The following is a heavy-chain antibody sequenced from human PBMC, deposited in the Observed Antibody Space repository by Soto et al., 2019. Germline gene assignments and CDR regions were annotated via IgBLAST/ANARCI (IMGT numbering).Heavy chain of an antibody. CDR2: ISTSGST. J-gene: IGHJ4*02. V-gene: IGHV4-4*07. Sequence: PSETLSLTCTVSGGSLNKNYWIWIRQPAGKGLEWIGRISTSGSTNSNPSLRSRVTMAVDTSENQFSLRVTSVTAADTAVYYCARDNYDFWTAYPLAFDYWGQGKLVTVSS. D-gene: IGHD3-3*01. CDR3: ARDNYDFWTAYPLAFDY. CDR1: GGSLNKNY.